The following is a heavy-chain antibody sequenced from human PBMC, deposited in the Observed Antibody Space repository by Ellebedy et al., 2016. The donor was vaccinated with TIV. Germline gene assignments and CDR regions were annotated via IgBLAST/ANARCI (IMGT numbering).Heavy chain of an antibody. CDR3: ARDPAPRVLTGYPSDY. CDR2: INPNSGGT. D-gene: IGHD3-9*01. Sequence: ASVKVSXXASGYTFTGYYMHWVRQAPGQGLEWMGWINPNSGGTNYAQKFQGWVTMTRDTSISTAYMELSRLRSDDTAVYYCARDPAPRVLTGYPSDYWGQGTLVTVSS. CDR1: GYTFTGYY. V-gene: IGHV1-2*04. J-gene: IGHJ4*02.